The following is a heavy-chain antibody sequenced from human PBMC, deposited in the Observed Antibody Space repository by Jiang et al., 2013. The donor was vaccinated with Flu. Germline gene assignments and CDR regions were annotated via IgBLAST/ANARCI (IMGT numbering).Heavy chain of an antibody. J-gene: IGHJ6*04. CDR1: GYSISSGYY. Sequence: GSGLVKPSETLSLTCAVSGYSISSGYYWGWIRQPPGKGLEWIGSIYHSGSTYYNPSLKSRVTISVDTSKNQFSLKLSSVTAADTAVYYCARAHSVYNWNHHPYYYGMDVWGKGTTVTVSS. CDR3: ARAHSVYNWNHHPYYYGMDV. CDR2: IYHSGST. D-gene: IGHD1-14*01. V-gene: IGHV4-38-2*01.